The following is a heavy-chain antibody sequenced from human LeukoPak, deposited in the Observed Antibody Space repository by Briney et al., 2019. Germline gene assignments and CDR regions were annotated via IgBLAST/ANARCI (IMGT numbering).Heavy chain of an antibody. J-gene: IGHJ4*02. Sequence: PSETLSLTCTVSGGSVSSSTYYWGWIRQPPGKELEWIGTIYYSGSTYYNPSLKSRVTISVDTSKNQFSLKLSSVTAADTAVYYCERQRGYSGSSEYYFDYWGQGTLVTVSS. V-gene: IGHV4-39*07. CDR3: ERQRGYSGSSEYYFDY. CDR1: GGSVSSSTYY. D-gene: IGHD1-26*01. CDR2: IYYSGST.